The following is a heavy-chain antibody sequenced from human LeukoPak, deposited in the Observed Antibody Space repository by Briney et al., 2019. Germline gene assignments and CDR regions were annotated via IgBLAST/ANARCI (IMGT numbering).Heavy chain of an antibody. Sequence: SETLSLTCTVSGGSISTYYWSWIRQPPGKGLEWIGDIYYSGNTNYNPSLKSRVTISVDTSSNQFSLKLNSVTAADTAVYYCARHQWVPAFDIWGQGTMVTVSS. CDR3: ARHQWVPAFDI. D-gene: IGHD1-26*01. CDR1: GGSISTYY. V-gene: IGHV4-59*08. CDR2: IYYSGNT. J-gene: IGHJ3*02.